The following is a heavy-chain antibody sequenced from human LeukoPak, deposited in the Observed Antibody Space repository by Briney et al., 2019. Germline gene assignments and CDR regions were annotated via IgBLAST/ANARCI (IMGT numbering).Heavy chain of an antibody. D-gene: IGHD3-9*01. Sequence: GGSLRLSCAASGFTFKNYWMSWVRQAPGKGLEWVANIKQDGSEKYYVDSVKGRFTVSRDNAKNSLYLQMNSLRAEDMAVYYCVRDADIFTSFVLFDYWGQGILVTVSS. CDR2: IKQDGSEK. V-gene: IGHV3-7*03. J-gene: IGHJ4*02. CDR1: GFTFKNYW. CDR3: VRDADIFTSFVLFDY.